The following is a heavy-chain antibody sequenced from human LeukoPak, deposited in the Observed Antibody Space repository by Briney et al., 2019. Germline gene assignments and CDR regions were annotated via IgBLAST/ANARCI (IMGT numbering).Heavy chain of an antibody. CDR1: GGSISSSSSY. D-gene: IGHD3-22*01. Sequence: SETLSLTCTVSGGSISSSSSYWGWFRQPPGRGLEWIGNIYYSGSTYYSPSLKSRLTISVDTSKNQFSLKLSSVTAADTAVYYCARDTRSAASSGYRVDAFDIWGQGTMVTVSS. CDR3: ARDTRSAASSGYRVDAFDI. V-gene: IGHV4-39*07. J-gene: IGHJ3*02. CDR2: IYYSGST.